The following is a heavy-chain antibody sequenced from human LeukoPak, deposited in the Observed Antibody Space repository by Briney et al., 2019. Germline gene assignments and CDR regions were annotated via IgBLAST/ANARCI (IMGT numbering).Heavy chain of an antibody. V-gene: IGHV3-30*02. CDR1: GFTFNNYA. CDR2: IRYDGSNK. D-gene: IGHD2-2*01. J-gene: IGHJ6*02. CDR3: ARDLVVPAASNYYYYGMDV. Sequence: GGSLRLSCAASGFTFNNYAMHWVRQAPGKGLEWVAFIRYDGSNKYYADSVKGRFTISRDNSKNTLYLQMNSLRAEDTAVCYCARDLVVPAASNYYYYGMDVWGQGTTVTVSS.